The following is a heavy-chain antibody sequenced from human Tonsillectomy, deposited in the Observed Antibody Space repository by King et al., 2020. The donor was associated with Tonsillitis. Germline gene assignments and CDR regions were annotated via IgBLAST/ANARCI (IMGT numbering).Heavy chain of an antibody. CDR2: ICPGDSDT. Sequence: EVQLVESGAEVKKPGESMMISCKASGYSFTNYCIGWVRQMPGKGLEWMGIICPGDSDTRYSPSFQGQITFSADKSISTAYLQWSSLKASDTAMYYCARHGYDSSGYPYYFDYWGQGTLVTVSS. CDR3: ARHGYDSSGYPYYFDY. CDR1: GYSFTNYC. V-gene: IGHV5-51*01. D-gene: IGHD3-22*01. J-gene: IGHJ4*02.